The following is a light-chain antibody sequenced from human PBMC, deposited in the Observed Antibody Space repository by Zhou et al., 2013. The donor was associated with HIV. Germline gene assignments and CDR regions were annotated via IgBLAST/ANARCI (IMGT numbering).Light chain of an antibody. CDR3: QQYNKWPPIT. CDR2: GAS. V-gene: IGKV3-15*01. Sequence: ETVLTQSPATLSVSPGERVTLSCRASQSVSSNLAWYQQKPGQAPRLLIFGASIRAVGIPVRFSGSGSGTEFTLTISSMQSEDSAVYYCQQYNKWPPITFGPGTKVDF. CDR1: QSVSSN. J-gene: IGKJ3*01.